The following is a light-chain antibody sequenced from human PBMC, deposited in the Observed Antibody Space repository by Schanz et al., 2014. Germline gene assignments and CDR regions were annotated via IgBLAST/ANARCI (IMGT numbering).Light chain of an antibody. V-gene: IGLV2-14*01. J-gene: IGLJ2*01. Sequence: QSALTQPASVSGSPGQSITISCSGTTSDVAGYNSVSWYQQHPGKAPKLLIYDVTNRPSGVSDRFSGSKSGNTASPTISGRQAEDEADYYCSSYAGSYTLVFGGGTKLTVL. CDR2: DVT. CDR3: SSYAGSYTLV. CDR1: TSDVAGYNS.